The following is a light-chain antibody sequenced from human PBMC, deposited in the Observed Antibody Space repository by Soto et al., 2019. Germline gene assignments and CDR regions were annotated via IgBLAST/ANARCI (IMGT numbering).Light chain of an antibody. CDR2: YNN. CDR3: ATWDDSLNSPV. Sequence: QSVLTQPPSASGTPGQRVTISCSGSSSNIGSNTVNWYHQLPGTAPKLLIYYNNQRPSGVPDRFSGSKSGTSASLAISGLQSEGEADYYCATWDDSLNSPVFGGGTKLTVL. CDR1: SSNIGSNT. V-gene: IGLV1-44*01. J-gene: IGLJ3*02.